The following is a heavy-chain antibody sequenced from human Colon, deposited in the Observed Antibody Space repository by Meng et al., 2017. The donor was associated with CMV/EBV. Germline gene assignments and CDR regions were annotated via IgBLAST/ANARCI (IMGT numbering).Heavy chain of an antibody. V-gene: IGHV1-69*02. Sequence: SVKVSCKASGGTFSSYTISWVRQAPGQGLEWMGRIIPILGIANYAQKFQGRVTITADKSTSTAYMELSSLRSEDTAVYYCASRYCSSTSCPYYYYYGVDVWGQGTTVTVSS. CDR3: ASRYCSSTSCPYYYYYGVDV. D-gene: IGHD2-2*01. J-gene: IGHJ6*02. CDR2: IIPILGIA. CDR1: GGTFSSYT.